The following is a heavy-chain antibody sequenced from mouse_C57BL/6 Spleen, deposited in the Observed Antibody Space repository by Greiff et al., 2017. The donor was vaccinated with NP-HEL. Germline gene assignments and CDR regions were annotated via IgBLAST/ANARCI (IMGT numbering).Heavy chain of an antibody. D-gene: IGHD2-1*01. Sequence: EVQVVESGGGLVKPGGSLKLSCAASGFTFSSYAMSWVRQTPEKRLEWVATISDGGSYTYYPDNVKGRFTISRDNAKNNLYLQMSHLKSEDTAMYYCARDLLWGYAMDYWGQGTSVTVSS. V-gene: IGHV5-4*01. CDR1: GFTFSSYA. J-gene: IGHJ4*01. CDR3: ARDLLWGYAMDY. CDR2: ISDGGSYT.